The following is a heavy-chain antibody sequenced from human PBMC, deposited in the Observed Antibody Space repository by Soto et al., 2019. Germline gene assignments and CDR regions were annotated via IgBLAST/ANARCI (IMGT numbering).Heavy chain of an antibody. D-gene: IGHD6-6*01. V-gene: IGHV4-4*02. CDR2: IYHSGST. CDR1: GGSISSSNW. CDR3: ARSSQLAHYFDY. Sequence: PSETLSLTCAVSGGSISSSNWWSWVRQPPGKGLEWIGEIYHSGSTNYNPSLKSRVTISVDKSKNQSSLKLSSVTAADTAVYYCARSSQLAHYFDYWGQGTLVTVSS. J-gene: IGHJ4*02.